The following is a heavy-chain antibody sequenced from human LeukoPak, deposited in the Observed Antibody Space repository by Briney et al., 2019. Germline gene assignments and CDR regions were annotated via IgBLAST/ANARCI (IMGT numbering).Heavy chain of an antibody. CDR2: IRYDGSNK. Sequence: PGGSLRLSCAASGFTFSSYGMHWVRQAPGKGLEWVAFIRYDGSNKYYADSVKGRFTFSRDNSKNTLYLQMNSLRAEDTAVYYCAKAASASAAIDYWGQGTLVTVSS. J-gene: IGHJ4*02. V-gene: IGHV3-30*02. CDR3: AKAASASAAIDY. D-gene: IGHD2-2*01. CDR1: GFTFSSYG.